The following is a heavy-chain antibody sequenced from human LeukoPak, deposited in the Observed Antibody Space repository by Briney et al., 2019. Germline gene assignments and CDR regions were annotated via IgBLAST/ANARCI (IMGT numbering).Heavy chain of an antibody. CDR3: ASPPATNLDY. V-gene: IGHV3-30-3*01. D-gene: IGHD2-15*01. CDR2: ISYDGSNK. J-gene: IGHJ4*02. CDR1: GFTFSSYA. Sequence: GGSLRLSCAASGFTFSSYAMHWVRQAPGKGLEWVAVISYDGSNKYYADSVKGRFTISRDNSKNALYLQMNSLRAEDTAVYYCASPPATNLDYWGQGTLVTVSS.